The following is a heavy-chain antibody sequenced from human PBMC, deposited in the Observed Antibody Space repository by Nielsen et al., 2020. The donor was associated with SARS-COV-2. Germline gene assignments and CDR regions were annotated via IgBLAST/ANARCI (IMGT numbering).Heavy chain of an antibody. CDR2: IDGNGRNI. V-gene: IGHV3-48*03. Sequence: GGSLTLSCAASGFPFSSYEMNWVRQVPGEALEWLSYIDGNGRNIFYADSVKGRFTISRDNAKNSLYLQMNSLRAEDTAVYYCARDLVAARTYYYYGMDVWGQGTTVTVSS. D-gene: IGHD6-6*01. J-gene: IGHJ6*02. CDR1: GFPFSSYE. CDR3: ARDLVAARTYYYYGMDV.